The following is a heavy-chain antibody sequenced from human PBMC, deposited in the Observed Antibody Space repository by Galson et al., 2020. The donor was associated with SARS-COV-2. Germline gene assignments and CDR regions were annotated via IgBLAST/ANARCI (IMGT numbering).Heavy chain of an antibody. J-gene: IGHJ6*02. CDR1: GFPFSSYS. CDR3: ARDEGIRGYNYGRLYYGMDV. D-gene: IGHD5-18*01. Sequence: NSGGSLRLSCGASGFPFSSYSMNWVRQAPGKGLEWVSSISTSSSYRYYADSVKGRFTISRDNVKKSLYLDLNSLRAEDTAVYYCARDEGIRGYNYGRLYYGMDVWGQGTTVTVSS. V-gene: IGHV3-21*01. CDR2: ISTSSSYR.